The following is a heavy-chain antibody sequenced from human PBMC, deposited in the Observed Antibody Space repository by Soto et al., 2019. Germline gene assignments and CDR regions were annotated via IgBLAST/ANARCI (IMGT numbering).Heavy chain of an antibody. CDR1: GGSVSSGSYS. Sequence: SETLSLTRNVSGGSVSSGSYSWRWIRQPPGKGLEWIGYIYYSGSTNYNPSLKSRVTISVDTSKNQFSLKLSSVTAADTAVYYCARGSYDRSGYYWYYLDYWGQGTLVTVSS. V-gene: IGHV4-61*01. CDR3: ARGSYDRSGYYWYYLDY. J-gene: IGHJ4*02. CDR2: IYYSGST. D-gene: IGHD3-22*01.